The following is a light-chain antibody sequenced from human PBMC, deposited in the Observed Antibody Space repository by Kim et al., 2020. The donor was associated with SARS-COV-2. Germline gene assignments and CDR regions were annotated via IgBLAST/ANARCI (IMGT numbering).Light chain of an antibody. CDR3: TQYYSTPPS. CDR1: QTVLYNSNNKNY. CDR2: WAS. J-gene: IGKJ2*03. Sequence: RATIKCKSSQTVLYNSNNKNYLAWYQQKPGQAPTLLIYWASIRESGVSDRFSGSGSETDFTLTISSLQAEDVAVYYCTQYYSTPPSFGKGTKLEI. V-gene: IGKV4-1*01.